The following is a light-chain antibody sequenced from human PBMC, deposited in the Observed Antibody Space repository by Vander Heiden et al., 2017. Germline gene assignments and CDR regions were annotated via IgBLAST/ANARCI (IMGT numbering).Light chain of an antibody. Sequence: DIQMTQSPSTLSASVGDRVTITCRASHSISSWLAWYQQKPGKAPKLLIYKASNLESGVPLRFSGSGSGTEFTLTISSLQPDDFATYYCQQYNSYSWTFGQGTKVEIQ. CDR1: HSISSW. V-gene: IGKV1-5*03. CDR2: KAS. CDR3: QQYNSYSWT. J-gene: IGKJ1*01.